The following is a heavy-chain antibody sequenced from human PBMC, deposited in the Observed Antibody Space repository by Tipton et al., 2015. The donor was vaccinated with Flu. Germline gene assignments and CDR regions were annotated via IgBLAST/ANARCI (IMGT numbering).Heavy chain of an antibody. CDR1: GGFVSSFY. Sequence: LRLSCTVSGGFVSSFYWTWIRQPAGKGLEWIGRMYVSGSTKYNPSLKGRVTMSVDTSKNQFSLKLSSVTAADTAVYYCARGSGSGTDVTFYFWGQGTLVTVSS. V-gene: IGHV4-4*07. CDR3: ARGSGSGTDVTFYF. CDR2: MYVSGST. J-gene: IGHJ4*02. D-gene: IGHD3-10*01.